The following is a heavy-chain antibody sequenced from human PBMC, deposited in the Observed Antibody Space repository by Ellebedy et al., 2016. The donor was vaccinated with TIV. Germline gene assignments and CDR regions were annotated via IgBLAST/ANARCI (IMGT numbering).Heavy chain of an antibody. D-gene: IGHD3-3*02. CDR2: IYPYSGGT. V-gene: IGHV1-2*02. Sequence: ASVKVSCKASGYTFTAYHIHWVRQAPGQGLEWMGWIYPYSGGTNYAPKFQGRVTMTRDMSISTAYMELSGLKSDDTAFYYCAAFPYISTSSAFWGQGTLVTVSS. CDR3: AAFPYISTSSAF. CDR1: GYTFTAYH. J-gene: IGHJ4*02.